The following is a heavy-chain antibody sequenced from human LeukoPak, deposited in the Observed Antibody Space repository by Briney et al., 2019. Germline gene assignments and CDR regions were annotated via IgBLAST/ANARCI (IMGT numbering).Heavy chain of an antibody. CDR1: GGSISSSSYY. J-gene: IGHJ4*02. CDR2: IYYSGST. V-gene: IGHV4-39*01. Sequence: SETLSLTCTVSGGSISSSSYYWGWIRQPPGKGLEWIGSIYYSGSTYYNPSLKSRVTISVDTSKNQFSLKLSSVTAADTAVYYCARLDYGDYYFDYWGQGTLVTVSS. D-gene: IGHD4-17*01. CDR3: ARLDYGDYYFDY.